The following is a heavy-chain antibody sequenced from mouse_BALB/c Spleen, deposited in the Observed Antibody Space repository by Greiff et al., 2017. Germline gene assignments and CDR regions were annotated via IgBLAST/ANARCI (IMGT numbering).Heavy chain of an antibody. Sequence: DVQLQESGPSLVKPSQTLSLTCSVTGDSITSGFWNWIRKFPGNKLEYMGYISYSGSTYYNPSLKSRISITRDTSKNQYYLQLNSVTTEDTATYYCAITTVVDYYAMDYWGQGTSVTVSS. CDR3: AITTVVDYYAMDY. J-gene: IGHJ4*01. CDR2: ISYSGST. CDR1: GDSITSGF. D-gene: IGHD1-1*01. V-gene: IGHV3-8*02.